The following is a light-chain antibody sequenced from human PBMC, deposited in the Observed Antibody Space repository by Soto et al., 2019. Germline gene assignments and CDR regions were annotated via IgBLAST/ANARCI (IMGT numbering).Light chain of an antibody. CDR3: CSYANNHTTNWV. CDR1: SDDVGSYHF. V-gene: IGLV2-23*02. CDR2: EVT. J-gene: IGLJ3*02. Sequence: QSALTQPASVSGSPGQSITISCSGTSDDVGSYHFVSWYQQYPGKAPKLIIYEVTKRPSGVSNRFSGSKSGNTASLTISGLQAEDEADYHCCSYANNHTTNWVFGGGTKLTVL.